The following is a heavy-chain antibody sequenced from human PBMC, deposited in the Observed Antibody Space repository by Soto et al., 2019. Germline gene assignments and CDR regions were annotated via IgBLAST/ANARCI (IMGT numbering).Heavy chain of an antibody. J-gene: IGHJ6*03. V-gene: IGHV3-30*18. Sequence: AGSLRLSCAASGFTFSSYVMHLVRQAPEKGLEWVAVISYDGSNKYYADSVKGRFTISRDNSKNTLYLQMNSLRAEDTAVYHCAKRAGATSRYYYYYYYMDVWGKGTTVTVSS. CDR3: AKRAGATSRYYYYYYYMDV. CDR1: GFTFSSYV. D-gene: IGHD1-26*01. CDR2: ISYDGSNK.